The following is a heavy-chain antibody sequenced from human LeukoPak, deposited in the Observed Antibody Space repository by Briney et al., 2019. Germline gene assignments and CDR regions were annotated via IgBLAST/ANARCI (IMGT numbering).Heavy chain of an antibody. D-gene: IGHD1-26*01. CDR1: GGSISSYY. Sequence: SETLSLTCIVAGGSISSYYWSWIRQPPGKGLEWIGYIYYSGSTNYNPSLKSRVTISVDTSKNQFSLKLSSVTAADTAVYYCARHRAVGAIPYYFDYWGQGTLVTVSS. CDR2: IYYSGST. J-gene: IGHJ4*02. V-gene: IGHV4-59*08. CDR3: ARHRAVGAIPYYFDY.